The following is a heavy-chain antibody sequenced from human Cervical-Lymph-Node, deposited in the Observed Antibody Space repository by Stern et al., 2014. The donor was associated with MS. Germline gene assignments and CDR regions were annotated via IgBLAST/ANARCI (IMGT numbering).Heavy chain of an antibody. CDR3: ARGAYTYGFDGFSGAFDL. V-gene: IGHV3-30*04. J-gene: IGHJ3*01. Sequence: MQLVESGGGVVQPGKSLRLSCGTSGFTFTSYAMHWVRQAPGKGLDWVVGVSDDGLNEYYADSVKGRFTISRDNSKKTVSLQMNSLRPEDTALYYCARGAYTYGFDGFSGAFDLWGQGTMVTVSS. CDR1: GFTFTSYA. CDR2: VSDDGLNE. D-gene: IGHD5-18*01.